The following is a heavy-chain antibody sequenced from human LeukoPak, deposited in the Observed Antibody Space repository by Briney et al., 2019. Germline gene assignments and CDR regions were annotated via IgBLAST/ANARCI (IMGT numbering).Heavy chain of an antibody. D-gene: IGHD3-16*01. J-gene: IGHJ3*01. CDR3: AREDNGGATDDGFDV. V-gene: IGHV3-53*01. CDR1: GSTFSSYS. Sequence: GGSLRLSCAASGSTFSSYSMNWVRQAPGKGLEWVSVIRVGDVTHYADSVKGRFTTSRDSSKNTVYLQMESLRVEDTAVYYCAREDNGGATDDGFDVWGHGTVVTVSS. CDR2: IRVGDVT.